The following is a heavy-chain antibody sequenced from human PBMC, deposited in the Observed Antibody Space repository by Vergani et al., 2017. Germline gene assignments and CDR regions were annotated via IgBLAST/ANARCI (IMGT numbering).Heavy chain of an antibody. V-gene: IGHV4-59*08. CDR2: IYYSGST. J-gene: IGHJ2*01. Sequence: QVQLQESGPGLVKPSETLSLTCTVSGGSISSYYWSWIRQPPGKGLEWIGYIYYSGSTNYNPSLKSRVTISVDTSKNQFSLKLSSVTAADTAVYYCARHVGAAASWYVDLWGRGTVVSVSS. CDR1: GGSISSYY. CDR3: ARHVGAAASWYVDL. D-gene: IGHD6-13*01.